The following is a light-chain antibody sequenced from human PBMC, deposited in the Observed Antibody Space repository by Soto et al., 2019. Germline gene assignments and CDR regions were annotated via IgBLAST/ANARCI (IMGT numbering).Light chain of an antibody. V-gene: IGKV1-5*01. CDR1: QTISTW. J-gene: IGKJ1*01. CDR2: DAS. CDR3: QQYTNTNNPWM. Sequence: DIQVTQSPPTLSATVGDRVTITCRAIQTISTWMAWYQQKPGEAPKLLVYDASTLQSGVASRFSGSGSGTEFTLIISGLQPDDSATYYCQQYTNTNNPWMFGQGTKVDI.